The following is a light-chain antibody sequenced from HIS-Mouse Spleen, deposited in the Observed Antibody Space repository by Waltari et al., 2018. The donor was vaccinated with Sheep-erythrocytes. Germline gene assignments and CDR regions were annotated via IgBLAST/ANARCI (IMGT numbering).Light chain of an antibody. Sequence: SYELTQPPSVSVSPGQTARITCSGDALPKQYAYWYQQKPGQAPVLVIYKDSERPSGIPERFSGSSSGTTGTVTISGVQAEDEADYYCQSADSSGTVVFGGGTKLTVL. CDR2: KDS. J-gene: IGLJ2*01. CDR1: ALPKQY. V-gene: IGLV3-25*03. CDR3: QSADSSGTVV.